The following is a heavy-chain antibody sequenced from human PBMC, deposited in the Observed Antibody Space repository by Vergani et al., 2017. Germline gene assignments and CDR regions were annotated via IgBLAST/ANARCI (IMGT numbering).Heavy chain of an antibody. Sequence: EVQLVESGGGLVQPGGSLRLSCAASGFTFSSYWMSWVRQAPGKGLEWVANIKQDGSGKYYVDSVKGRLTISRDNAKNSLYLQMNSLRAEATAVYYCARGAMIGYYDSSGYLIPNYYYYYYGMDVWGQGTTVTVSS. CDR1: GFTFSSYW. V-gene: IGHV3-7*03. J-gene: IGHJ6*02. CDR2: IKQDGSGK. D-gene: IGHD3-22*01. CDR3: ARGAMIGYYDSSGYLIPNYYYYYYGMDV.